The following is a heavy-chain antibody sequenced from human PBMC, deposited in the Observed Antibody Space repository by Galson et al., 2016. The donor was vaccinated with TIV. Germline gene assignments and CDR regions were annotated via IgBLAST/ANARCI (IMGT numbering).Heavy chain of an antibody. CDR3: AKETYVDGEVPLGWHFDL. D-gene: IGHD3-16*01. CDR1: GLPFSRYW. Sequence: SLRLSCAASGLPFSRYWMHWVRQVPGKGLVWLSRINSDGSSTSHADSVEGRFTISRDNAKKTLYLQVKSLRAEGTAVYYCAKETYVDGEVPLGWHFDLGGHGTLVTVSS. V-gene: IGHV3-74*01. CDR2: INSDGSST. J-gene: IGHJ2*01.